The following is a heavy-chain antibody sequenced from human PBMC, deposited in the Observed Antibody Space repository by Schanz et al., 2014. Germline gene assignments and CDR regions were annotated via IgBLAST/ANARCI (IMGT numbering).Heavy chain of an antibody. CDR1: GFSFDKYG. D-gene: IGHD1-1*01. V-gene: IGHV3-NL1*01. Sequence: QVQLVESGGGVVQPGRSLRLSCAASGFSFDKYGMHWVRQAPGKGLEWVSAISGSGGSTYYADSVKGRFTISRDNSKNTVHLQMNSLRGEDTAVFYCAKGRERSDYHGMDVWGQGTTVTVSS. CDR3: AKGRERSDYHGMDV. CDR2: ISGSGGST. J-gene: IGHJ6*02.